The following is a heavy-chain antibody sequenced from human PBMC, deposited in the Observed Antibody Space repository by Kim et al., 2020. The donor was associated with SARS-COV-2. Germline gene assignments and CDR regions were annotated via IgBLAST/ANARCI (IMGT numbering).Heavy chain of an antibody. Sequence: GGSLRLSCAASGFTFDDYGMSWVRQAPGKGLQWVSGINRNSRYIYYVDSVKGRFTISRDNAKNSLYLQMNSLRAEDTAFYYCVRGFEGGSSHPFDYWGQG. CDR2: INRNSRYI. CDR3: VRGFEGGSSHPFDY. J-gene: IGHJ4*02. D-gene: IGHD3-16*01. CDR1: GFTFDDYG. V-gene: IGHV3-20*04.